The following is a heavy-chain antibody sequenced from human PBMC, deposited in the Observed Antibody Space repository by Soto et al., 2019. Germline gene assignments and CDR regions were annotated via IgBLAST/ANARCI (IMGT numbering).Heavy chain of an antibody. V-gene: IGHV3-21*01. Sequence: GGSLRLSCAASGFTFSSYSMNWVRQAPGKGLEWVSSISSSSSYIYYADSVKGRFTISRDNAKNSLYLQMNSLRAEDTAVYYCARDLAGCSGGSCLDYWGQGTLVTVSS. CDR2: ISSSSSYI. CDR3: ARDLAGCSGGSCLDY. J-gene: IGHJ4*02. CDR1: GFTFSSYS. D-gene: IGHD2-15*01.